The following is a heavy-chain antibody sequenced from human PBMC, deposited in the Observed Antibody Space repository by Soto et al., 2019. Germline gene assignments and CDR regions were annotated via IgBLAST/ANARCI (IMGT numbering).Heavy chain of an antibody. J-gene: IGHJ6*02. CDR2: IYYNGST. D-gene: IGHD3-3*01. V-gene: IGHV4-39*02. CDR1: GGSISSSSYY. Sequence: SETLSLICTVSGGSISSSSYYWGWIRQPPGMGLEWIGTIYYNGSTSYTPSLKSRFTISRDNAKNTLYLQMNSLRAEDTAVYYCARDDLDYRLYYYYYGMDVWGQGTTVTVSS. CDR3: ARDDLDYRLYYYYYGMDV.